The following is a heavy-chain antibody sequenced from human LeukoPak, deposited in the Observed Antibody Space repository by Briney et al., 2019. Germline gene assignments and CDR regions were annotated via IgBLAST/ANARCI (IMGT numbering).Heavy chain of an antibody. CDR2: IYYSGST. CDR3: ASRRQNWFDL. V-gene: IGHV4-31*03. CDR1: GGSISSGGYY. Sequence: SETLSLTCTVSGGSISSGGYYWSWIRQHPGKGLEWIGYIYYSGSTYYNPSLKSRVTISVDTSKNQFSLKLSSVTAADTAVYYCASRRQNWFDLWGQGTLVTVYS. J-gene: IGHJ5*02.